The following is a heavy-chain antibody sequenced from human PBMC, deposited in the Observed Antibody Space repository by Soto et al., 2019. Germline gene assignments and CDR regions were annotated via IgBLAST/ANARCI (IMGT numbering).Heavy chain of an antibody. D-gene: IGHD3-10*01. Sequence: QLQLQESGPGLVKPSETLSLTCTVSGGSISSSSYYWGWIRQPPGKGLEWIGSIYYSGSTYYNPSLKSRVTISVDTSKNQFSLKRSSVTAADTAVYYCATEGTQNGVRGVIMLGYWGQGTLVTVSS. J-gene: IGHJ4*02. CDR3: ATEGTQNGVRGVIMLGY. CDR2: IYYSGST. V-gene: IGHV4-39*01. CDR1: GGSISSSSYY.